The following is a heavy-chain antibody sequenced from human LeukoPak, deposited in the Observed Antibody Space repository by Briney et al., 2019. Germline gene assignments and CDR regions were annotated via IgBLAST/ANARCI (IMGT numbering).Heavy chain of an antibody. D-gene: IGHD1-26*01. Sequence: GGSLRLSCAASGFTFSRYGMHWVRQAPGKGLEWVAVIWYDGSNEYYADSVKGRFTIFRDNSKNTLHLQMNNLRAEDTAVYYCARPLVGDALDYWGQGTLVTVSS. CDR2: IWYDGSNE. CDR1: GFTFSRYG. CDR3: ARPLVGDALDY. V-gene: IGHV3-33*01. J-gene: IGHJ4*02.